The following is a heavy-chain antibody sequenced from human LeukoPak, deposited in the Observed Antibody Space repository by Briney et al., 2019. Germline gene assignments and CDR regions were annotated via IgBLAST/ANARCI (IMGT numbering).Heavy chain of an antibody. CDR1: GYTFTSYG. CDR3: ARKLYDSSRYGQTYYFDY. Sequence: GVSVKVSCKASGYTFTSYGISWVRQAPGQGLEWMGWISAYNGNTNYAQKLQGRVTMTTDTSTSTAYMELRSLRSDDTAVYYCARKLYDSSRYGQTYYFDYWGQGTLVTVSS. D-gene: IGHD3-22*01. CDR2: ISAYNGNT. J-gene: IGHJ4*02. V-gene: IGHV1-18*01.